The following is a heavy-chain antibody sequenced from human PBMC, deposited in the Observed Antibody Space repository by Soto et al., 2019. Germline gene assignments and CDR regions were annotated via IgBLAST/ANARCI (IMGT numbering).Heavy chain of an antibody. D-gene: IGHD6-13*01. J-gene: IGHJ4*02. CDR3: ARDRALNNAAVGMAY. CDR2: IIPMFGIT. CDR1: GGTFSSYV. Sequence: QVQLVQSGAEVKKPGSSVKVSCKASGGTFSSYVMTWVRQAPGQGLEWMGRIIPMFGITDYAPKFQGRVTITADKSTTTSYMELLSLSSEDTAIYYCARDRALNNAAVGMAYWGQGNLVTVSS. V-gene: IGHV1-69*04.